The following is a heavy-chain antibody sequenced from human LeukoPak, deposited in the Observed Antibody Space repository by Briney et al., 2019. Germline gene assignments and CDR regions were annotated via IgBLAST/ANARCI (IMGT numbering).Heavy chain of an antibody. CDR3: ARGGSGWYIDY. Sequence: GGSLRLSCAASGFTFSSYAMHWVRQAPGKGLEWVAVISYDGSNKYYADSVKGRFTVSRDNSKNTLYLQMNSLRAEDTAVYYCARGGSGWYIDYWGQGTLVTVSS. CDR2: ISYDGSNK. V-gene: IGHV3-30-3*01. J-gene: IGHJ4*02. D-gene: IGHD6-19*01. CDR1: GFTFSSYA.